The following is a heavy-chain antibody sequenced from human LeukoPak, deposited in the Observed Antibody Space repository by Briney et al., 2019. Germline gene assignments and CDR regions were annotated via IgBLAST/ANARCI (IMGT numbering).Heavy chain of an antibody. CDR1: GGTFSSYA. Sequence: SVKVSCKASGGTFSSYAISWVRQAPGQGLERMGGIIPIFGTANYAQKFQSRVTITADESTSTAYMELSSLRSEDTAVYYCARDRASRDGYNYAAGYWGQGTLVTVSS. V-gene: IGHV1-69*01. J-gene: IGHJ4*02. CDR2: IIPIFGTA. CDR3: ARDRASRDGYNYAAGY. D-gene: IGHD5-24*01.